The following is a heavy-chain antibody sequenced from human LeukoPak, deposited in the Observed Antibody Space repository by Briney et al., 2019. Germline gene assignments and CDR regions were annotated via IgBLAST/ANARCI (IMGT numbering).Heavy chain of an antibody. V-gene: IGHV3-9*01. CDR3: AKGASIHVTGPDY. J-gene: IGHJ4*02. D-gene: IGHD3-9*01. CDR2: ISWNSGSI. CDR1: GFTFDDYA. Sequence: PGGSLRLSCAASGFTFDDYAMHWVRQAPGKDLEWVSGISWNSGSIGYADSVKGRFTISRDNSKNTLYLQMNSLRAEDTAVYYCAKGASIHVTGPDYWGPGTLVTVSS.